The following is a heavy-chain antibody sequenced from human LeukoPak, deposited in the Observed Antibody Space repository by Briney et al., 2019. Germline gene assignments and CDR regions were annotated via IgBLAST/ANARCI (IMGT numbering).Heavy chain of an antibody. CDR2: IRYDGSNK. CDR1: GFTFSSYG. CDR3: AKDQDYYGSGSYWVYYYYGMDA. J-gene: IGHJ6*02. V-gene: IGHV3-30*02. Sequence: GGSLRLSCAASGFTFSSYGMHWVRQAPGKGLEWVAFIRYDGSNKYYADSAKGRFTISRDNSKNTLYLQMNSLRAEDTAVYYCAKDQDYYGSGSYWVYYYYGMDAWGQGTTVTVSS. D-gene: IGHD3-10*01.